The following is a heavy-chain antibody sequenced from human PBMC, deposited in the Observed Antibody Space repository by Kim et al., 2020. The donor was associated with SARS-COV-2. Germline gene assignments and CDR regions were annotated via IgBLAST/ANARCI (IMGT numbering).Heavy chain of an antibody. V-gene: IGHV4-4*07. D-gene: IGHD6-19*01. Sequence: SETLSLTCSVSGDSIGSYYWNWIRQPAGKGLEYIGRIYSSGATNYNPSLKSRVSVSVDTSKNRFSLRLNSVTAADTAVYYCARGGIAVPGAAVTRYYYYTMVVWGRGPTVTVSS. CDR3: ARGGIAVPGAAVTRYYYYTMVV. CDR2: IYSSGAT. CDR1: GDSIGSYY. J-gene: IGHJ6*02.